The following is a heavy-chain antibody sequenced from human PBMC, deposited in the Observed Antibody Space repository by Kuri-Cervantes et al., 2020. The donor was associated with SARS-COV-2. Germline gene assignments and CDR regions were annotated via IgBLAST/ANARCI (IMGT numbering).Heavy chain of an antibody. V-gene: IGHV1-2*02. CDR3: ARGSWYWYFDL. D-gene: IGHD6-13*01. CDR1: GYTFTGYY. Sequence: ASVKVSCKASGYTFTGYYMHWVRQAPGQGLEWLGWINPNSGGTSYAQKFQGRVTMTRDTSISTAYMELSRLRSDDTAVYYCARGSWYWYFDLWGRGTLVTVSS. CDR2: INPNSGGT. J-gene: IGHJ2*01.